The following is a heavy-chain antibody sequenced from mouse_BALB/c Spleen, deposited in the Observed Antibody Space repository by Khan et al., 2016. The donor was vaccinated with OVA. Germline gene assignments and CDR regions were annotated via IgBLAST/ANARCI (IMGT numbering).Heavy chain of an antibody. CDR1: GFSLTTYG. CDR3: ARNSYMYDFTY. D-gene: IGHD2-14*01. CDR2: IWSGGNT. Sequence: QVQLQQSGPGLVQPSQSLSITCTVSGFSLTTYGVHWVRQSPGKGLEWLGLIWSGGNTDYNAAFISRLSITKDNSKSQVFFKMNSLQADDIAMYYCARNSYMYDFTYWGQGTLVTVSA. J-gene: IGHJ3*01. V-gene: IGHV2-2*01.